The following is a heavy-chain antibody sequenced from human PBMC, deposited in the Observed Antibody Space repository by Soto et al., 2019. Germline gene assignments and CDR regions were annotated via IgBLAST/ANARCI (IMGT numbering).Heavy chain of an antibody. CDR3: ARGLILWFGELSRRGGYYYYMDV. J-gene: IGHJ6*03. V-gene: IGHV4-34*01. CDR2: INDSGNI. D-gene: IGHD3-10*01. CDR1: GGSFSGYQ. Sequence: QVQLQQWGAGLLKPSETLSLTCAVYGGSFSGYQWTWIRQTPGKGLEWIGEINDSGNINYNPSLKSRVTIFLDTPKKQISLKLGSVTAADPAVYYCARGLILWFGELSRRGGYYYYMDVWGEGTTVIVSS.